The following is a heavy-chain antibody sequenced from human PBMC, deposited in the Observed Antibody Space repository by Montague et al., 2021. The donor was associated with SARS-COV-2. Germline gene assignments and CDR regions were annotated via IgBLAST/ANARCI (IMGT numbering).Heavy chain of an antibody. V-gene: IGHV4-38-2*01. D-gene: IGHD5-12*01. CDR1: GFSISSGFY. Sequence: SETLSLTCSVSGFSISSGFYWAWIRQSPGKGPEWIGTVYHSGYTHYNPSLKGRVTLSINTSKNQFSLTVTSVTAADTAVYFCARRGYTGSDYFDYWGQGTLVTVSS. CDR2: VYHSGYT. CDR3: ARRGYTGSDYFDY. J-gene: IGHJ4*02.